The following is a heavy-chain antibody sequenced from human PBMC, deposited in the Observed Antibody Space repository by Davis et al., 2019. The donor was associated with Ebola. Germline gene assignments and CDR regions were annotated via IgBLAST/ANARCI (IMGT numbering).Heavy chain of an antibody. J-gene: IGHJ6*02. CDR1: GGTFSSYA. CDR2: IIPILGIA. V-gene: IGHV1-69*04. CDR3: ARDIESRYDFWSGPSGMDV. Sequence: SVKVSCKASGGTFSSYAISWVRQAPGQGLEWMGRIIPILGIANYAQKFQGRVTITADKSTSTAYMELSSLRSEDTAVYYCARDIESRYDFWSGPSGMDVWGQGTTVTVSS. D-gene: IGHD3-3*01.